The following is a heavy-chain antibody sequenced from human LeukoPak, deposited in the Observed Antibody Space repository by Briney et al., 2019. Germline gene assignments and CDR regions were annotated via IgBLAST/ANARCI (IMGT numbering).Heavy chain of an antibody. J-gene: IGHJ6*03. V-gene: IGHV3-21*01. D-gene: IGHD3-10*01. CDR1: GFTFSSYE. CDR3: ARDLGENLWFGDYYYYYMDV. Sequence: KTGGSLRLSCAASGFTFSSYEMNWVRQAPGKGLEWVSSISSSSSYIYYADSVKGRFTISRDNAKNSLYLQMNSLRAEDTAVYYCARDLGENLWFGDYYYYYMDVWGKGTTVTVSS. CDR2: ISSSSSYI.